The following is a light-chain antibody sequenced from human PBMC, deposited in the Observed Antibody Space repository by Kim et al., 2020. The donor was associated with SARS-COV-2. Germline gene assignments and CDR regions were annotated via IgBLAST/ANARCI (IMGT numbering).Light chain of an antibody. CDR1: QSVLNNY. J-gene: IGKJ1*01. V-gene: IGKV3-20*01. CDR3: QQYGSSPT. CDR2: GAS. Sequence: LSPGERPTLSCRASQSVLNNYVAWYQQKLGQAPRLLINGASSRATGIPDRFSGSVSGTDFTLTISRLEPEDFAVYYCQQYGSSPTFGQGTKVDIK.